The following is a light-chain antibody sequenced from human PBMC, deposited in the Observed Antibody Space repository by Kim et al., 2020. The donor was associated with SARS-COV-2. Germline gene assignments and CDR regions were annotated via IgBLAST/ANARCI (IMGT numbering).Light chain of an antibody. V-gene: IGLV3-1*01. CDR2: QDS. Sequence: SYELTQPLSVSVSPGQTASITCSGDKLGDKYACWYQQKPGQSPVLVIYQDSKRPSGIPERFSGSNSGNTATLTISGTQAMDEADYYCQAWDSSTAVVFGGGTQLTVL. CDR3: QAWDSSTAVV. CDR1: KLGDKY. J-gene: IGLJ2*01.